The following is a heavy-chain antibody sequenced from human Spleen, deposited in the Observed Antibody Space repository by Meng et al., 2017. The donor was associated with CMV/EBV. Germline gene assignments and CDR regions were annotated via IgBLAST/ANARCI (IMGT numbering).Heavy chain of an antibody. CDR1: GFTYSNYG. CDR2: IRNDGSNE. V-gene: IGHV3-30*02. CDR3: ATRDHTVPYCSSSSCSYWYSYGMDV. Sequence: GESLKISCAASGFTYSNYGMHWVRQAPGKGLEWVAFIRNDGSNEYYVDSVKGRFTISRDNSKNSLYLQMNSLRGEDTAVYYCATRDHTVPYCSSSSCSYWYSYGMDVWGQGTTVTVSS. D-gene: IGHD2-2*01. J-gene: IGHJ6*02.